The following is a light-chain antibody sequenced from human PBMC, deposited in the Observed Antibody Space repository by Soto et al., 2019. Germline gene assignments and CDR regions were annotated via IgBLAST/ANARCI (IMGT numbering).Light chain of an antibody. J-gene: IGKJ1*01. CDR3: HQYGSSPWT. CDR2: DAS. CDR1: QSVSSNY. V-gene: IGKV3-20*01. Sequence: EIVLTQSPDTLSLSPGERATLSCRAGQSVSSNYLAWYQQKPGQAPRRLIYDASTRATGIPDRFSGSGSGTDFTLTISRLEPEDFAVYYCHQYGSSPWTFGQGTKVEV.